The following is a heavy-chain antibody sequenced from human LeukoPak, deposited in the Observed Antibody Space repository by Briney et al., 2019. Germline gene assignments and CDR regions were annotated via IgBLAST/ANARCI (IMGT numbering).Heavy chain of an antibody. J-gene: IGHJ5*02. Sequence: PSETLSLTCTVSGGSISSSSDYWGWIRQPPGKGLEWIGSIYHSGRTYYNPSLKSRVTISVDTSKNQFSLKLSSVTAADTAVYYCARGRPTIRLGLQKNSVLRYFDPWGQGTLVTVSS. D-gene: IGHD3-9*01. CDR3: ARGRPTIRLGLQKNSVLRYFDP. CDR2: IYHSGRT. V-gene: IGHV4-39*01. CDR1: GGSISSSSDY.